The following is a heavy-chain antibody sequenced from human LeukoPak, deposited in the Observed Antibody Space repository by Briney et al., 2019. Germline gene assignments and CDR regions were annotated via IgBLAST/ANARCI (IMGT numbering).Heavy chain of an antibody. D-gene: IGHD6-19*01. J-gene: IGHJ5*02. V-gene: IGHV3-74*01. Sequence: PGGSLRLSCAASGFTFSSYWMHWVRQVPGKGLVWLSRISSDGSSTDYADSVKGRFTIPRDNTKNTLYLQMNSLRVEDTAVYYCARVLAVAGSSILRSWGQGTPVTVSS. CDR1: GFTFSSYW. CDR3: ARVLAVAGSSILRS. CDR2: ISSDGSST.